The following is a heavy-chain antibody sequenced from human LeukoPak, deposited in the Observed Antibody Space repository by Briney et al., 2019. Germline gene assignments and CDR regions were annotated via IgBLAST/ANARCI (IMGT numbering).Heavy chain of an antibody. D-gene: IGHD6-19*01. Sequence: SETLSLTCAVSAYSISDGYFWAWLRPPPGKGLEWIGSIYHSGSTYYSPSLKSLATISVGTSKNQFSLKLNSVTAADTAVYYFARGVKAVAQCDYWGQGTLVSVLS. CDR3: ARGVKAVAQCDY. J-gene: IGHJ4*02. CDR2: IYHSGST. CDR1: AYSISDGYF. V-gene: IGHV4-38-2*01.